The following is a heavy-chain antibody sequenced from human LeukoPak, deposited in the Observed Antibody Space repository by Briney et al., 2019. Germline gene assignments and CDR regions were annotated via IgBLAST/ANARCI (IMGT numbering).Heavy chain of an antibody. J-gene: IGHJ4*02. V-gene: IGHV4-39*07. CDR2: IYYSGST. CDR1: GGSISSSSYY. CDR3: ATEATVAGSPVGDY. D-gene: IGHD6-13*01. Sequence: PSETLSLTCTVSGGSISSSSYYWGWIRQPPGKGLERIGSIYYSGSTYYNPSLKSRVTISVDTSKNQFSLKLSSVTAADTAVYYCATEATVAGSPVGDYWGQGTLVTVSS.